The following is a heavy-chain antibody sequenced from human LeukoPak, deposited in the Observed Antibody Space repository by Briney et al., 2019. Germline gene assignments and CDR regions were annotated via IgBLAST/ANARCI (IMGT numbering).Heavy chain of an antibody. J-gene: IGHJ4*02. CDR2: IRYDGSNK. D-gene: IGHD5-12*01. V-gene: IGHV3-30*02. Sequence: PGRSLRLSCAASGFTFSSYAMHWVRQAPGKGLEWVAFIRYDGSNKYYADSVKGRFTISRDNSKNTLYLQMNSLRAEDTAVYYCAKTKPVMATIWSGRLDLYYFDYWGQGTLVTVSS. CDR3: AKTKPVMATIWSGRLDLYYFDY. CDR1: GFTFSSYA.